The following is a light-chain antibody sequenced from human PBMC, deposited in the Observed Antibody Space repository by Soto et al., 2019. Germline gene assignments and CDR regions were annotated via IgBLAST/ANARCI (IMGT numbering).Light chain of an antibody. Sequence: DTEMTQSPDTLSLSLGDRATLTCRASQSISDRLAWYQQRPGKGPKLLIYGASSWESGVPARFSGSGSGTEFTLAISSLQSDDFATYYCQQYKSYPYTFGQGTKVDIK. CDR2: GAS. CDR3: QQYKSYPYT. CDR1: QSISDR. V-gene: IGKV1-5*01. J-gene: IGKJ1*01.